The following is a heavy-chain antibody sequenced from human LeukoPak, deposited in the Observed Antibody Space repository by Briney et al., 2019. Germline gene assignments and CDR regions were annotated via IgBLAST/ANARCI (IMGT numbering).Heavy chain of an antibody. CDR2: TYYRSKWYN. J-gene: IGHJ4*02. Sequence: SQTLSLTCAISGDSVSSNSAAWNWIRQSPSRGLEWLGRTYYRSKWYNDYAVSVESRIIINPDTTKNQFSLQLNSVTPEDTAVYCCRRQIGYTSSWVDYWGQGTLVTVS. CDR3: RRQIGYTSSWVDY. CDR1: GDSVSSNSAA. V-gene: IGHV6-1*01. D-gene: IGHD6-13*01.